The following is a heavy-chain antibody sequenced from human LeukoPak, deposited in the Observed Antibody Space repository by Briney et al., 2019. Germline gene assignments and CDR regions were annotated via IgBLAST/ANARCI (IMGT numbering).Heavy chain of an antibody. V-gene: IGHV3-23*01. Sequence: GGSLRLSCAASGFTFSRYSMNWVRQAPGKGLEWVSAISGSGGSTYYADSVKGRFTISRDNSKNTLYLQMNSLRAEDTAVYYCAKRGVYCSGGTCYSYYSDYWGQGILVTVSS. CDR2: ISGSGGST. D-gene: IGHD2-15*01. CDR1: GFTFSRYS. CDR3: AKRGVYCSGGTCYSYYSDY. J-gene: IGHJ4*02.